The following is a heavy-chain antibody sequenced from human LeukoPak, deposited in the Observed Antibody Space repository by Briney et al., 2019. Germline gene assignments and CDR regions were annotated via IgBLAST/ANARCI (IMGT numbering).Heavy chain of an antibody. CDR1: GFTFSSYS. D-gene: IGHD5-18*01. Sequence: GGSLSLSCAGSGFTFSSYSMNWVRQAPGKGLEWVSYISSSSNIIDYTDSVKGRFTISRDNAKNSLYLQMNSLRAEDTAVYYCARARGYSYGYSDYWGQGTLVTVSS. CDR2: ISSSSNII. J-gene: IGHJ4*02. V-gene: IGHV3-48*01. CDR3: ARARGYSYGYSDY.